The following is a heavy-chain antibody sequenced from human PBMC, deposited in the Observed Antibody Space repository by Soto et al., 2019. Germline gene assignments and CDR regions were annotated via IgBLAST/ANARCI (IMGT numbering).Heavy chain of an antibody. J-gene: IGHJ4*02. CDR3: VPDVVVIAGTGY. Sequence: EVQLVESGGGLVKPGGSLRLSCAASGFTFSTYSMNWVRQAPGKGLEWVSSISSSSSHKQYADSAKGRFTVSRDNVQNSLHLQMESLRDEDTAFYYCVPDVVVIAGTGYWGQGTLVSVSS. V-gene: IGHV3-21*06. CDR2: ISSSSSHK. D-gene: IGHD2-15*01. CDR1: GFTFSTYS.